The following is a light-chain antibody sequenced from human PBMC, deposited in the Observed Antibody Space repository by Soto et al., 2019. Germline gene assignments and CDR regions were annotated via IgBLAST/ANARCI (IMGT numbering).Light chain of an antibody. CDR2: DAS. Sequence: DIVMAQSPSTLSASVGDRVSITCRASQSLGTWLAWYQQKPGEAPKLLIYDASYLESGVPSRFSGSGSGTDFTLTISTLQPEDFATYYCQQSHITPPWTFGQGTKVDIK. V-gene: IGKV1-5*01. CDR3: QQSHITPPWT. CDR1: QSLGTW. J-gene: IGKJ1*01.